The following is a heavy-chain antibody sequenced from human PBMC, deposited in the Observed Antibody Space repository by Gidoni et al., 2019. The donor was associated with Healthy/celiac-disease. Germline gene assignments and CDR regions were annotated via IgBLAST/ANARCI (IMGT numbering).Heavy chain of an antibody. CDR2: IKQDGSEK. CDR3: ARDYLEAYCSGGSCYSGYFDY. J-gene: IGHJ4*02. CDR1: GFTFRSYW. Sequence: EVQLVESGGGLVQPGGSLRLSCAASGFTFRSYWMSWVRQAPGKGLEWVANIKQDGSEKYYVDSVKGRFTISRDNAKNSLYLQMNSLRAEDTAVYYCARDYLEAYCSGGSCYSGYFDYWGQGTLVTVSS. D-gene: IGHD2-15*01. V-gene: IGHV3-7*01.